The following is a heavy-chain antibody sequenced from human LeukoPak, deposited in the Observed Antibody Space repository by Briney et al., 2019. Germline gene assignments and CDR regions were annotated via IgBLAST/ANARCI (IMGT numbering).Heavy chain of an antibody. D-gene: IGHD3-16*02. V-gene: IGHV1-18*01. Sequence: ASVEVSCKASGYTFTSYGISWVRQAPGQGLEWMGWISAYNGNTNYAQKLQGRVTMTTDTSTSTAYMDLRSLRSDDTAVYYCARAPMITFGGVIVPFDYWGQGTLVTVSS. CDR2: ISAYNGNT. CDR3: ARAPMITFGGVIVPFDY. J-gene: IGHJ4*02. CDR1: GYTFTSYG.